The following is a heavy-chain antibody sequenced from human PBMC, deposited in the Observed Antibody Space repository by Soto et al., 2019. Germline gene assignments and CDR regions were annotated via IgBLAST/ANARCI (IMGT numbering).Heavy chain of an antibody. D-gene: IGHD2-15*01. Sequence: QLLESGPGLVKPSETLSLTCTVSGGSISSSSYYWGWIRQPPGKGLEWIGSIYYSGSTYYNPSLTSRVTISVDTSKNQFSLKLSSVTAADTAVYYCARLGYCSGGSCCFFDYWGQGTLVTVSS. CDR1: GGSISSSSYY. CDR2: IYYSGST. V-gene: IGHV4-39*01. CDR3: ARLGYCSGGSCCFFDY. J-gene: IGHJ4*02.